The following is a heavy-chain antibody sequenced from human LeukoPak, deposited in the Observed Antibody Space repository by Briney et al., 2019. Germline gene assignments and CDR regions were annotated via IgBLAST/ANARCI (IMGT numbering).Heavy chain of an antibody. CDR3: WAIVTTIKLDF. D-gene: IGHD5-12*01. J-gene: IGHJ4*02. CDR1: GGSISSSSYS. CDR2: VSHSGSI. Sequence: SETLSLTCTVSGGSISSSSYSWGWIPQPPGEGLEWIGSVSHSGSINYDPSLKNRVTISVDTSKNQFSLKLSSVTAADTAVYYCWAIVTTIKLDFWGQGTLVTVSS. V-gene: IGHV4-39*01.